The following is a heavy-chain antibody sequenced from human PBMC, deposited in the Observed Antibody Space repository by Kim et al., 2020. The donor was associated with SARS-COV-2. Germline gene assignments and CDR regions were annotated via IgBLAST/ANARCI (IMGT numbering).Heavy chain of an antibody. D-gene: IGHD6-13*01. CDR2: ISYDGSNK. V-gene: IGHV3-30*18. CDR1: GFTFSSYG. J-gene: IGHJ4*02. CDR3: AKLQYSSSWPGYFDY. Sequence: GGSLRLSCAASGFTFSSYGMHWVRQAPGKGLEWVAVISYDGSNKYYADSVKGRFTISRDNSKNTLYLQMNSLRAEDTAVYYCAKLQYSSSWPGYFDYWGQGTLVTVSS.